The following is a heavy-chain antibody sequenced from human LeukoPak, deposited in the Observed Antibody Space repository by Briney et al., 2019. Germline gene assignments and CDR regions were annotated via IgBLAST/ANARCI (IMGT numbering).Heavy chain of an antibody. V-gene: IGHV4-4*07. CDR3: ARVGSVAGTSVAFDY. Sequence: SETLSLACLLSGGSIGPYYWSWIRQAAGKGPEWIGRIYTTGTADYNPSLKGRVFLSVDTSMNQFSLKVTSVTAADTAVYYCARVGSVAGTSVAFDYWGQGTLVTVSS. D-gene: IGHD6-19*01. CDR1: GGSIGPYY. J-gene: IGHJ4*02. CDR2: IYTTGTA.